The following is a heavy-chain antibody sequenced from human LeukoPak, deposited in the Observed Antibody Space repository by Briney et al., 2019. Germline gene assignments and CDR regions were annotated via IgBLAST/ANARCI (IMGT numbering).Heavy chain of an antibody. CDR1: GGSISSSSYY. CDR2: IYYSGST. D-gene: IGHD5-18*01. Sequence: SETLSLTCTVSGGSISSSSYYWGWIRQPPGKGLEWIGSIYYSGSTYYNPSLKSRVTISVDTSKNQFSLKLSSVTAADTAVYYCARDASYGLFDYWGQGTLVTVSS. J-gene: IGHJ4*02. V-gene: IGHV4-39*02. CDR3: ARDASYGLFDY.